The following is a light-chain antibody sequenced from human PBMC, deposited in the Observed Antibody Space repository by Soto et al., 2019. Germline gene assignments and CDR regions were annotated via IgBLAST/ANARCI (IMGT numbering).Light chain of an antibody. CDR3: QQYRA. Sequence: DIQMTQSPSTLSASVGDRVTITCRASQSISSWLAWYQQKPGKAPKLLIYDASSLESGVPSRFSGSGSGTEFTLTISSLQPDDFATYYCQQYRAFGGGTTVDIK. CDR2: DAS. J-gene: IGKJ4*01. V-gene: IGKV1-5*01. CDR1: QSISSW.